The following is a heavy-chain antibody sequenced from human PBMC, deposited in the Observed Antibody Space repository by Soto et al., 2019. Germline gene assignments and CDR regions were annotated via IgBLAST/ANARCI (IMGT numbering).Heavy chain of an antibody. V-gene: IGHV1-8*01. CDR1: GYTFTSYD. Sequence: ASVKVSCKASGYTFTSYDINWVRQATGQGLEWMGWMNPNSGNTGYAQKFQGRVTMTRNTSISTAYMELSSLRSEDTAVYYCARMPSRYCSSTSCPRRAFDIWGQGTMVTVSS. J-gene: IGHJ3*02. D-gene: IGHD2-2*01. CDR3: ARMPSRYCSSTSCPRRAFDI. CDR2: MNPNSGNT.